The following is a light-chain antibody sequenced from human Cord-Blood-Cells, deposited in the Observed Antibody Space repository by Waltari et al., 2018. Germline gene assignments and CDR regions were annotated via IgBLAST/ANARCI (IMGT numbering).Light chain of an antibody. J-gene: IGKJ1*01. CDR2: AAS. V-gene: IGKV1-39*01. CDR3: QQSYSTPVT. CDR1: QSISSY. Sequence: DIQMTQSPFSLSASVGDRVNITCRASQSISSYLNWYQQNPGKAPKLLIYAASSLQSGVPSRFSGSGSGTDFTLTISSLQPEDFATYYCQQSYSTPVTFGQGTKVEIK.